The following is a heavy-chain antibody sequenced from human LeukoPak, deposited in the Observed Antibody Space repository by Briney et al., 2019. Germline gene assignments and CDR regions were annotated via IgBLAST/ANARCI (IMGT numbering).Heavy chain of an antibody. D-gene: IGHD2-2*01. J-gene: IGHJ4*02. CDR2: IRYDGSNK. CDR1: GFTFSSNG. CDR3: AKDSAIYCSSTSCDVFDY. V-gene: IGHV3-30*02. Sequence: GGSLRLSCAASGFTFSSNGMHWVRQAPGKGLEWVAFIRYDGSNKYYADSVKGRFTISRDNSKNTLYLQMNSLRAEDTAVYYCAKDSAIYCSSTSCDVFDYWGQGTLVTVSS.